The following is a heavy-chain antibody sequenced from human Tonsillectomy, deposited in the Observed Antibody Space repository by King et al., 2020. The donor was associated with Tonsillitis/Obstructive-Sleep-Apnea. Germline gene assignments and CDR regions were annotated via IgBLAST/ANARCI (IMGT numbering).Heavy chain of an antibody. D-gene: IGHD4-23*01. CDR3: ARDHDYGGNFDY. Sequence: VQLVESGGGVVQPGRSVRLSCAASGFTFSSYAMHWVRQAPGKGLEWVALISYDGSNKYYADSVKGRFTISRDNSKNTLYLQMNSLRAEDTAVYYCARDHDYGGNFDYWGQGTLVTVSS. CDR2: ISYDGSNK. CDR1: GFTFSSYA. J-gene: IGHJ4*02. V-gene: IGHV3-30*04.